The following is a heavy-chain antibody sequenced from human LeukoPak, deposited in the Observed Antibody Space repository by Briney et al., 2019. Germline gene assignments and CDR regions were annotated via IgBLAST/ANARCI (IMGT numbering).Heavy chain of an antibody. D-gene: IGHD6-19*01. CDR1: GFTFSSYG. CDR2: ISYDGTNK. CDR3: AKEQGRGWHGNMDYLNY. V-gene: IGHV3-30*18. J-gene: IGHJ4*02. Sequence: PGGSLRLSCAASGFTFSSYGMHWVRQAPGKGLEWVAVISYDGTNKNYADSVKGRFTISRDNSKNTLYLQMNSLRSEDTAVYCCAKEQGRGWHGNMDYLNYWGQGTLVTVSS.